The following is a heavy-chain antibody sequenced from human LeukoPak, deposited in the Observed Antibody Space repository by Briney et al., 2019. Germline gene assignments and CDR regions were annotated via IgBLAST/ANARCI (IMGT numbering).Heavy chain of an antibody. CDR3: AREEQLVPRTKLYYYYYYMDV. CDR1: GFTFSSYE. J-gene: IGHJ6*03. V-gene: IGHV3-21*01. Sequence: SGGSLRLSRAASGFTFSSYEMNWVRQAPGKGLEWVSSISSSSSYIYYADSVKGRFTISRDNAKNSLYLQMNSLRAEDTAVYYCAREEQLVPRTKLYYYYYYMDVWGKGTTVTVSS. CDR2: ISSSSSYI. D-gene: IGHD6-13*01.